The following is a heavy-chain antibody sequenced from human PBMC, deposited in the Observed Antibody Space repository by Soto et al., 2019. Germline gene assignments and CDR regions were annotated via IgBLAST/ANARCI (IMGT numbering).Heavy chain of an antibody. CDR1: GFSFGSYA. J-gene: IGHJ3*02. D-gene: IGHD2-2*03. CDR3: ARAGYCSSTSCYGVFDAFDI. CDR2: ISGSGSST. Sequence: HPGGSLRLSCAASGFSFGSYAMSWVRQAPGKGLEWVSGISGSGSSTSYADSVKGRFTISRDNAKNTLYLQMNSLRAEDTAVYYCARAGYCSSTSCYGVFDAFDIWGQGTMVTVSS. V-gene: IGHV3-23*01.